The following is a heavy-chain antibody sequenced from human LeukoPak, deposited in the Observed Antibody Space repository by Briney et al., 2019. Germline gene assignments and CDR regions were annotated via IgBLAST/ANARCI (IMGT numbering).Heavy chain of an antibody. V-gene: IGHV3-48*04. CDR3: ARDIGNCGFNLDY. CDR2: ISSSSTI. Sequence: GGSLRLSCAASGFTFSSYSMSWVRQAPGKGLEWVSYISSSSTIYYADSVRGRFTISRDNAKNSLYLQMNSLRAEDTAICYCARDIGNCGFNLDYWGQGTPVTVSS. D-gene: IGHD5-12*01. J-gene: IGHJ4*02. CDR1: GFTFSSYS.